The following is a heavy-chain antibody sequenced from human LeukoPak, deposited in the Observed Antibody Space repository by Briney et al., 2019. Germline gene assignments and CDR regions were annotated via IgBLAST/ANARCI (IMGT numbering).Heavy chain of an antibody. Sequence: GGSLRLSCAASGFTFRSYWMHWVRQAPGKGLLWVSRINSDGRSTNYADSVKGRFTISRGNAKNTLNLQMNGLRAEDTALYYCARGNGDYVSLFDYWGQGTLVTVSS. V-gene: IGHV3-74*01. J-gene: IGHJ4*02. CDR2: INSDGRST. D-gene: IGHD4-17*01. CDR1: GFTFRSYW. CDR3: ARGNGDYVSLFDY.